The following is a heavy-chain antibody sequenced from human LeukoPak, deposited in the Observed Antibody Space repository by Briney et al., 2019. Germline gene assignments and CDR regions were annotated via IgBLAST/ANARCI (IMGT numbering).Heavy chain of an antibody. V-gene: IGHV1-3*01. D-gene: IGHD2-15*01. J-gene: IGHJ4*02. Sequence: ASVKVSCKASGYTFTSYAMHWVRQAPGQRLEWMGWINAGNGNTKYSQKFQGRVTITRDTSASTAYMELSSLRSEDTAVYYCAREPHCSGGSCYSLDTAMVYWGQETLVTVSS. CDR1: GYTFTSYA. CDR2: INAGNGNT. CDR3: AREPHCSGGSCYSLDTAMVY.